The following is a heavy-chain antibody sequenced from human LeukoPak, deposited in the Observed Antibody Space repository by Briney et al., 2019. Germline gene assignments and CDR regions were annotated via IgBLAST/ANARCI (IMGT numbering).Heavy chain of an antibody. CDR2: IIPIRGIA. Sequence: ASVTVSCKASGGTFSSYAISWVRQAPGQGLEWMGGIIPIRGIANYAQRFQGRVTITADKSTSTAYMELSSLRSEDTAVYYCARGGEQWLFDYWGQGTLVTVSS. CDR1: GGTFSSYA. CDR3: ARGGEQWLFDY. V-gene: IGHV1-69*04. J-gene: IGHJ4*02. D-gene: IGHD6-19*01.